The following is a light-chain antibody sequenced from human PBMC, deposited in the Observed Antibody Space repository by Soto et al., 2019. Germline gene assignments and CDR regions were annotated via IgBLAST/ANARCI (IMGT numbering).Light chain of an antibody. CDR2: GAS. CDR3: QQYGSSGT. V-gene: IGKV3-20*01. CDR1: QSVSNNY. J-gene: IGKJ1*01. Sequence: GLTQSPGTLSLSPGERATLSCRASQSVSNNYLAWYQQKPGQAPRLLIYGASNRATGIPDRFSGSGSGTDFTLTISRLEPEDFAVYYCQQYGSSGTFGQGTNVDI.